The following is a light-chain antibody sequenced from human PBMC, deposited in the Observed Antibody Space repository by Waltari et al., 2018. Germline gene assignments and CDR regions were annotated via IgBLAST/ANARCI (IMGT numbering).Light chain of an antibody. CDR1: QSVLYNTNDNNE. CDR3: QQYYRSRT. CDR2: CAS. J-gene: IGKJ1*01. V-gene: IGKV4-1*01. Sequence: QSVLYNTNDNNELSWYQQQPGQPPMLLIYCASTRASGVADRFGGSVSGTDFTLTIISLEAEDVAVYFCQQYYRSRTFGQGTKVEIK.